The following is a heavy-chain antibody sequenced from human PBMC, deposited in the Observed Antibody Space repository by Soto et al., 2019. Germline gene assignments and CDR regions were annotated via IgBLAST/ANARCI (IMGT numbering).Heavy chain of an antibody. Sequence: QLQESGQGLVKSSETMSLTCTASGASISSRYWSWVRQPPGKGLEWIGHIYNGKSTNYNPSLKCRVTITVDTSQNQVSLNLGSVTAADTAVYYCAQTHGWPGFDFWGQGILVTVSS. CDR1: GASISSRY. CDR2: IYNGKST. J-gene: IGHJ4*02. D-gene: IGHD6-19*01. CDR3: AQTHGWPGFDF. V-gene: IGHV4-59*01.